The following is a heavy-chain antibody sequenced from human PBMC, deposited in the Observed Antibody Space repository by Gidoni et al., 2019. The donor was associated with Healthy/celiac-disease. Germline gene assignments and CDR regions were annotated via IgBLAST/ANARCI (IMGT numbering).Heavy chain of an antibody. CDR1: GFTFSRYG. V-gene: IGHV3-33*01. Sequence: QGQLVESGGGVVQPGRCLRLSCAASGFTFSRYGMHWVRQAPGKGLEWVAVIWYDGINKYYADAVKGRFTISRDNSKNTLYLQMNSLRAEDTAVYYCARDSSSRTANFDYWGQGTLVTVSS. CDR3: ARDSSSRTANFDY. CDR2: IWYDGINK. D-gene: IGHD6-13*01. J-gene: IGHJ4*02.